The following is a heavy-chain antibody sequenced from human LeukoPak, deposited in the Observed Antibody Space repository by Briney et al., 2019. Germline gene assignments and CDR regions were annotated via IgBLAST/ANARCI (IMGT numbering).Heavy chain of an antibody. V-gene: IGHV3-74*01. CDR1: GFTFSSYW. J-gene: IGHJ4*02. CDR3: ARGSSGSYYTLFDY. D-gene: IGHD1-26*01. CDR2: ISTDGSST. Sequence: GGSLRLSCAASGFTFSSYWMHWVRQAPGKGLVWVSRISTDGSSTSYADFVKGRFTISRDNAKNSLYLQMDSLRAEDTAVYYCARGSSGSYYTLFDYWGQGTLVTVSS.